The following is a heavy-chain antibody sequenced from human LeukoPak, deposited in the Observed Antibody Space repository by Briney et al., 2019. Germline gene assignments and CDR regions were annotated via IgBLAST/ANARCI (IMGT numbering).Heavy chain of an antibody. CDR3: ARGYNSFDQ. Sequence: GRSLRLSCAASGFTFRSYAMHWVRQAPGKGLEWVGRSTSKARNYAAEYAASVKGRFIISRDNSENSFYLQMNSLNTEDTAVYYCARGYNSFDQWGQGTQVAVSS. D-gene: IGHD5-24*01. CDR2: STSKARNYAA. CDR1: GFTFRSYA. J-gene: IGHJ4*02. V-gene: IGHV3-72*01.